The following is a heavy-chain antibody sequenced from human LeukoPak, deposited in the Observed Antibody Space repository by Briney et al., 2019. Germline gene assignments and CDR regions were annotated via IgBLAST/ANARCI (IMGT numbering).Heavy chain of an antibody. D-gene: IGHD3-9*01. J-gene: IGHJ4*02. V-gene: IGHV1-2*02. CDR1: GYTFTGYY. CDR3: ARDSRIYDILTGYSPGFDY. Sequence: GASVKVSCKASGYTFTGYYMHWVRQAPGQGLEWMGWINPNSGGTNYAQKLQGRVTMTTDTSTSTAYMELRSLRSDDTAVYYCARDSRIYDILTGYSPGFDYWGQGTLVTVSS. CDR2: INPNSGGT.